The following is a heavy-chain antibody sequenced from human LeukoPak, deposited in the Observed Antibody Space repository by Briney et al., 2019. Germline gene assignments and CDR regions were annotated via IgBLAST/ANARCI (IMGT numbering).Heavy chain of an antibody. V-gene: IGHV1-18*01. CDR2: ISAYNGDT. J-gene: IGHJ3*02. CDR1: GYTFTSYG. CDR3: ARYVVWYNWNDVRTGHNNDAFDI. Sequence: SVKVSCKASGYTFTSYGISWVRQAPGQGLQWMGWISAYNGDTNYARRLQGRVTMTTDTPTSTAYMELRSLRSDDTAVYYCARYVVWYNWNDVRTGHNNDAFDIWGQGTMVTVSS. D-gene: IGHD1-1*01.